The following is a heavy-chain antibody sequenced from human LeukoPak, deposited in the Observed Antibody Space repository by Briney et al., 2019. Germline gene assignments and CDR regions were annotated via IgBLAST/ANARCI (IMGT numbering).Heavy chain of an antibody. CDR2: TNPKSGGA. Sequence: ASVKVSCKASGYSFTDNFVHWVRQAPGQGLEWMGWTNPKSGGANYAQNFHGRVTMTIDMSTSTAYMDLTRVRSDDAAVYYCARALRTDILTLDYWGQGTLVTVSS. CDR1: GYSFTDNF. V-gene: IGHV1-2*02. J-gene: IGHJ4*02. D-gene: IGHD3-9*01. CDR3: ARALRTDILTLDY.